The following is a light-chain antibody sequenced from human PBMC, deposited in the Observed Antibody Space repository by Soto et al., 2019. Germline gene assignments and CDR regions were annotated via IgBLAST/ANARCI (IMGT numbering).Light chain of an antibody. CDR1: HVIYNW. V-gene: IGKV1-12*01. CDR3: QQSKDFTLN. Sequence: DIQMTQSPSSVSASVGDRVTFTCRASHVIYNWLAWYQQKPGKAPKLLIYAASSLQSGVPSRFSATGSGTDFTLSISRLQPEDSATYFCQQSKDFTLNFGGGTKV. J-gene: IGKJ4*01. CDR2: AAS.